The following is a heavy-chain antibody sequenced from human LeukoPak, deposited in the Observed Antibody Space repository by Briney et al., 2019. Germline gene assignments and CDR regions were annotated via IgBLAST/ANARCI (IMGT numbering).Heavy chain of an antibody. CDR3: ARWLHHFDY. CDR1: GGSISSGGYH. Sequence: PSQTLSLTCTVSGGSISSGGYHWSWIRQHPGKGLEWIGYIYYSGSTDYNPSLKSRVTISLDTSKNQFSLKLTSVTAADTAVYYCARWLHHFDYWGQGTLVTVSS. D-gene: IGHD5-24*01. J-gene: IGHJ4*02. CDR2: IYYSGST. V-gene: IGHV4-31*03.